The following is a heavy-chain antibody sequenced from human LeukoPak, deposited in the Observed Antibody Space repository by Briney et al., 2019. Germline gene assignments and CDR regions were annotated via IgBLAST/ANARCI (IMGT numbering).Heavy chain of an antibody. J-gene: IGHJ6*04. CDR2: IIPIFGTA. CDR1: GGTFSSYA. Sequence: SVKVSCTASGGTFSSYAISWVRQAPGQGLEWMGGIIPIFGTANYAQKFQGRVTITADKSTTTAYMELSSLRSEDTAMYYCARLYDSGWLDVWGKGTTVTISS. CDR3: ARLYDSGWLDV. D-gene: IGHD3-10*01. V-gene: IGHV1-69*06.